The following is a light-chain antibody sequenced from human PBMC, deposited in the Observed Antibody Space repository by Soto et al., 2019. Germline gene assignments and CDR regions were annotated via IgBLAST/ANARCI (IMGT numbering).Light chain of an antibody. CDR1: SSDVGGYNY. V-gene: IGLV2-14*03. J-gene: IGLJ2*01. Sequence: QSALTQPASVSGSPGQSITISCTGTSSDVGGYNYVSWYQQHPGKAPKLMIYDVSNRPSGVSDRFSGSKSVNTASLTISGLQVEDEADYYCCSYAGTYTWIFGGGTKLTVL. CDR2: DVS. CDR3: CSYAGTYTWI.